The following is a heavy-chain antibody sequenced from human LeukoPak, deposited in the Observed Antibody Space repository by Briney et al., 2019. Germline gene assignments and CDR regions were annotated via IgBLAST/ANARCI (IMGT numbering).Heavy chain of an antibody. CDR3: AKDQNYYDSSGDASVPDY. V-gene: IGHV3-66*01. D-gene: IGHD3-22*01. CDR1: GFTVSSNY. Sequence: PGGSLRLSCAASGFTVSSNYMNWVRQAPGKGLEWVSVIYSGGSTYYADSVKGRFTISRDNSKNTLYLKMNSLRAEDTAVYYCAKDQNYYDSSGDASVPDYWGQGTLVTVSS. CDR2: IYSGGST. J-gene: IGHJ4*02.